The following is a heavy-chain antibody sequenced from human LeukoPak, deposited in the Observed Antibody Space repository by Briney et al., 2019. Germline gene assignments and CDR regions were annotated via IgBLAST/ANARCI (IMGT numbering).Heavy chain of an antibody. V-gene: IGHV3-23*01. CDR2: ISGSGGST. CDR3: AKDHDKAIKGLYDSSGYGDY. Sequence: PGGSLRLSCAASGFTFSRYWMSWVRQAPGKGLEGVSAISGSGGSTYYAGSMKGRFTIYRDNSKNTLYLQMNSLRAEDTAVYYCAKDHDKAIKGLYDSSGYGDYWGQGTLVTVSS. D-gene: IGHD3-22*01. J-gene: IGHJ4*02. CDR1: GFTFSRYW.